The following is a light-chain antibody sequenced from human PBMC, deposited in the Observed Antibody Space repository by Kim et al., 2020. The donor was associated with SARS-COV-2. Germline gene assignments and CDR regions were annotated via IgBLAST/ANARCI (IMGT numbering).Light chain of an antibody. Sequence: EIVMTQSPATLSVSPGERATLSCRASQSVSSNLAWYQQKPGQAPRLLIYGASTRATGIPARFSGSGSGTEFTLTISSLQSEDFAVYYCLQYNNLVGFGQGTKVDIK. CDR3: LQYNNLVG. CDR2: GAS. J-gene: IGKJ1*01. CDR1: QSVSSN. V-gene: IGKV3-15*01.